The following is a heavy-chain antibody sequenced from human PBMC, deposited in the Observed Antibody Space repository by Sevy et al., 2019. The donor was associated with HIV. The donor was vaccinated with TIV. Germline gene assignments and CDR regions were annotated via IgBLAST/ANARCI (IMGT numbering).Heavy chain of an antibody. CDR2: IYHDGTK. Sequence: SETLSLTCTVSGGSINSYYWNYIRQPPGKGLEWIAYIYHDGTKNLNPSLKSRVTMSVDPSKNQFSLKLRSMTAADTAVYYCARDRGVGASGLGVWGQGILVTVSS. J-gene: IGHJ4*02. D-gene: IGHD1-26*01. V-gene: IGHV4-59*01. CDR3: ARDRGVGASGLGV. CDR1: GGSINSYY.